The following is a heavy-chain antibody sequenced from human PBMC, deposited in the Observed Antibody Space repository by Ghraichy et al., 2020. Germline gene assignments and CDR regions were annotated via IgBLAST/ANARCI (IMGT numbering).Heavy chain of an antibody. V-gene: IGHV4-38-2*02. Sequence: SETLSLTCTVSGYSISSGYYWGWIRQPPGKGLEWIGSIYHSGSTYYNPSLKSRVTISVDTSKNQFSLKLSSVTAADTAVYYCARLDYYYDSSGYPRGYFDLWGRGTLVTVSS. CDR1: GYSISSGYY. D-gene: IGHD3-22*01. J-gene: IGHJ2*01. CDR3: ARLDYYYDSSGYPRGYFDL. CDR2: IYHSGST.